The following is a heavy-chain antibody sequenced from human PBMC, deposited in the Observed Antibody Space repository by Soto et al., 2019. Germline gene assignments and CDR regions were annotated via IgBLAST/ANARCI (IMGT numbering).Heavy chain of an antibody. CDR1: CYTFTSYG. J-gene: IGHJ4*02. V-gene: IGHV1-18*01. D-gene: IGHD3-3*01. CDR3: ARGVPTYYDFWSGQFDY. CDR2: ISAYNGNT. Sequence: SAEVSFKASCYTFTSYGISWVRQAPGQGLEWMGWISAYNGNTNHAQKLQGRVTMTTDTSTSTAYMELRSLRSDDTAVYYCARGVPTYYDFWSGQFDYWGQGTLVTVSS.